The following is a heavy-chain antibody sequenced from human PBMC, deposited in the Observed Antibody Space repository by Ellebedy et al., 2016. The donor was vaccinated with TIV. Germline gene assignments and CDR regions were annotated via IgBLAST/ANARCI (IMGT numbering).Heavy chain of an antibody. Sequence: AASVKVSCKASGYTFTGYYMHWVRQAPGQGLEWMGWINPNSGGTNYAQKFQGRVTMTRDTSISTAYMELSRLRSDDTAVYHCARVISEYCSGGSCYFNYWGQGTLVTVSS. CDR2: INPNSGGT. V-gene: IGHV1-2*02. CDR3: ARVISEYCSGGSCYFNY. CDR1: GYTFTGYY. D-gene: IGHD2-15*01. J-gene: IGHJ4*02.